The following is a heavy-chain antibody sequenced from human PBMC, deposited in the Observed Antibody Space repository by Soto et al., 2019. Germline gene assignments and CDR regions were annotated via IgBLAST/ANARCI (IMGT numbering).Heavy chain of an antibody. D-gene: IGHD3-10*01. J-gene: IGHJ5*02. CDR3: ARVLWFGELYRDPSWFDP. Sequence: ASVKVSCKASGYTFTSYDINWVRQATGQGLEWMGWMNPNSGNTGYAQKFQGRVTMTRNTSISTAYMELSSLRSEDTAVYYCARVLWFGELYRDPSWFDPWGQGTLVTVS. CDR1: GYTFTSYD. CDR2: MNPNSGNT. V-gene: IGHV1-8*01.